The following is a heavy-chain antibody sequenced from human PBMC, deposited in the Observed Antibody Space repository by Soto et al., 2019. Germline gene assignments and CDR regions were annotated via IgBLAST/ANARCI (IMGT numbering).Heavy chain of an antibody. D-gene: IGHD1-1*01. CDR2: ISAYTGNT. CDR3: ARAGPSRVVHHAFDX. CDR1: DYTFTSYG. V-gene: IGHV1-18*04. Sequence: VSVKVSCKASDYTFTSYGISWVRQAPGQGLEWMGWISAYTGNTNYAKKLQGRVTMATDTSTSTAYMELRSLRSDDTAVYYCARAGPSRVVHHAFDXWGQGTMVTVS. J-gene: IGHJ3*02.